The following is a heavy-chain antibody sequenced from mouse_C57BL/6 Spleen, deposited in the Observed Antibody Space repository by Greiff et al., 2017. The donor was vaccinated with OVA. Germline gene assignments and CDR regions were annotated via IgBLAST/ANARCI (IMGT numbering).Heavy chain of an antibody. D-gene: IGHD1-1*01. CDR1: GYTFTSYW. CDR2: IYPSDSET. V-gene: IGHV1-61*01. J-gene: IGHJ2*01. Sequence: QVQLQQSGAELVRPGSSVKLSCKASGYTFTSYWMDWVKQRPGQGLEWIGNIYPSDSETHYNQKFKDKATLTVDKSSSTAYMQLSSLTSEDSAVYYCARESHSGSSQYYFDYWGQGTTLTVSS. CDR3: ARESHSGSSQYYFDY.